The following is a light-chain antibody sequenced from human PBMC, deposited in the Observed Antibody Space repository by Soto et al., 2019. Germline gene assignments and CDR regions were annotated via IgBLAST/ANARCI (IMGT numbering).Light chain of an antibody. CDR1: SSDVGSYNL. V-gene: IGLV2-23*03. CDR2: EGS. J-gene: IGLJ1*01. Sequence: QSVLTQPASVSGSPGQSITISCTGTSSDVGSYNLVSWYQQHPGKAPKLMIYEGSKRPSGVSDRFSGSKSGNTASLTISGLQAEDEADYYRYSYAGSRAFGLYVFGTGTKVTVL. CDR3: YSYAGSRAFGLYV.